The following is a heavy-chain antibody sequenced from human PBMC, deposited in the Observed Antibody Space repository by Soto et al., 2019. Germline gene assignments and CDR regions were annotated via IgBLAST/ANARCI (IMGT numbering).Heavy chain of an antibody. J-gene: IGHJ4*02. V-gene: IGHV4-30-2*01. D-gene: IGHD6-19*01. Sequence: SETLSLTCAVSGGSISSGGYSWSWIRQPPGKGLEWIGYIYHSGSTYYNPSLKSRVTISVDRSKNQFSLKLSSVTAADTAVYYCARGLPGYSSGLDYWGQGTLVTVSS. CDR3: ARGLPGYSSGLDY. CDR1: GGSISSGGYS. CDR2: IYHSGST.